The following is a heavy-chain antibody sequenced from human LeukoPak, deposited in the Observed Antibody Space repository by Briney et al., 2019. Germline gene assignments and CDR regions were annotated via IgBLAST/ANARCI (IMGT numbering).Heavy chain of an antibody. CDR1: GFTFSSYA. CDR3: ARAKFENYYYYGMDV. J-gene: IGHJ6*02. D-gene: IGHD3-16*01. V-gene: IGHV3-23*01. Sequence: GGSLRLSCAASGFTFSSYAMSWVRQAPGKGLEWVSAISGSGGSTYYADSVKGRFTISRDNSKNTLYLQMNSLRAEDTAVYYCARAKFENYYYYGMDVWGQGTTVTVSS. CDR2: ISGSGGST.